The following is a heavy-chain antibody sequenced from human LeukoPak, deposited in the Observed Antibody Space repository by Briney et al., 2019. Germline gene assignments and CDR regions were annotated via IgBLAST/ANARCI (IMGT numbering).Heavy chain of an antibody. Sequence: ASVKVSCNTSAYTFTSNDINWVRQATGQGLEWMGWMSPNSGATGYARRFQGRLSMTRNTAISTAYMELSSLTSEDTAVYYCARGVDYGGNSDAFDIWGQGTMVTVSS. CDR3: ARGVDYGGNSDAFDI. CDR1: AYTFTSND. CDR2: MSPNSGAT. V-gene: IGHV1-8*01. D-gene: IGHD4-23*01. J-gene: IGHJ3*02.